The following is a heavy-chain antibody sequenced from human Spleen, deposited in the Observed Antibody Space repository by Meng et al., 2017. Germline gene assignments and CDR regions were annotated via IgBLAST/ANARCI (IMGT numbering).Heavy chain of an antibody. J-gene: IGHJ4*02. D-gene: IGHD6-19*01. CDR1: GASISNYY. Sequence: SETLSLTCTVSGASISNYYWSWIRQPAGKGLEWIGRMYTTGTTNYNPSLKSQVTMSLDTSKNQFSLKVSAVTAADTAVYYCARARMALAGTAYFDYWGQGTLVTVSS. V-gene: IGHV4-4*07. CDR3: ARARMALAGTAYFDY. CDR2: MYTTGTT.